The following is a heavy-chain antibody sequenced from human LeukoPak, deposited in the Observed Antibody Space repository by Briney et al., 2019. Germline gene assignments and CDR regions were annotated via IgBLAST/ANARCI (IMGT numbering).Heavy chain of an antibody. CDR3: ASHRYSATYYADY. J-gene: IGHJ4*02. CDR2: IFYSGGT. CDR1: GGSFSDYY. D-gene: IGHD1-26*01. V-gene: IGHV4-59*08. Sequence: SETLSLTCTVSGGSFSDYYWTWIRQPPGKGLEWIGYIFYSGGTNYSPSLKSRLTMSVDTSKKQYSLKLSSVTAADTAVYYCASHRYSATYYADYWGQGTLVTVSS.